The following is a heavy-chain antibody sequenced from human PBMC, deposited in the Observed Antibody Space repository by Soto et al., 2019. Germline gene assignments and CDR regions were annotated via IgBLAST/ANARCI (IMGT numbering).Heavy chain of an antibody. Sequence: PSGTLSLTCAVYGGSFRGYYWGGTRQPPGKGWEWIGEINHSGSTNYNKTLKRRVTISVDTSKNQFSLKLSSMTAADTAVYYCARHGYCSNGVCYEDYFYYMDVWRKGTTVTVSS. CDR1: GGSFRGYY. CDR2: INHSGST. D-gene: IGHD2-8*01. V-gene: IGHV4-34*01. J-gene: IGHJ6*03. CDR3: ARHGYCSNGVCYEDYFYYMDV.